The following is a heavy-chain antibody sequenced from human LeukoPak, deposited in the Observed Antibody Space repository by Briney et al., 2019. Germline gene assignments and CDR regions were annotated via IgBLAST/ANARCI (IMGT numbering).Heavy chain of an antibody. Sequence: GGSLRLSCTASGFTLGGHAMHWVRQTTGDGLEWVAAVSAGLHAFYAASVRGRFTVSRADAKNSMDHQMKSLRAWDTAVFYCVREARGYHYTYFAYLLQGSLVTVCS. CDR3: VREARGYHYTYFAY. CDR2: VSAGLHA. V-gene: IGHV3-13*01. D-gene: IGHD5-12*01. CDR1: GFTLGGHA. J-gene: IGHJ4*02.